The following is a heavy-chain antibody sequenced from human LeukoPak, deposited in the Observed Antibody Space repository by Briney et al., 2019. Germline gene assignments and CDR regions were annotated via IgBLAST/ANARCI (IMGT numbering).Heavy chain of an antibody. Sequence: ASVKVSCKASGGTFSSYAISWVRQAPGQGLEWMGGIIPIFGTAIYAQKFQGRVTMTEDTSTDTAYMELSSLRSEDTAVYYCATAIVVGAPFGDYWGQGTLVTVSS. V-gene: IGHV1-69*06. CDR3: ATAIVVGAPFGDY. CDR2: IIPIFGTA. J-gene: IGHJ4*02. D-gene: IGHD1-26*01. CDR1: GGTFSSYA.